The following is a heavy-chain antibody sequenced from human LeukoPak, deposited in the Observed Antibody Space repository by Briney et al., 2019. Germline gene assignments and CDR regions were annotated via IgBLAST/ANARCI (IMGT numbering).Heavy chain of an antibody. CDR3: AHRRTETLRYFDWYFDY. V-gene: IGHV2-5*02. D-gene: IGHD3-9*01. Sequence: SGPTLLKPTQTLTLTFTFSGFSLSTSGVGVGWIRQPPGKALEWLSLIYWDDDKRYSPSLKSRLTITKDTSKNQVVLTMTNMDPVDTATYYCAHRRTETLRYFDWYFDYWGQGTLVTVSS. CDR2: IYWDDDK. CDR1: GFSLSTSGVG. J-gene: IGHJ4*02.